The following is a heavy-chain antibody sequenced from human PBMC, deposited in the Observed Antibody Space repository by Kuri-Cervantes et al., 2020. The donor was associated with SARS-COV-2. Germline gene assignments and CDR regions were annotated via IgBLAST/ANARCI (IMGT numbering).Heavy chain of an antibody. CDR1: GGSISSYY. Sequence: GSLRLSCTVSGGSISSYYWSWIRQPAGKGLEWIGRIYTSGSTNYNPSLKSRVTMSVDTSKNQFSLKLSSVTAADTAVYYCAREWCSGGSCYPNWGQGTLVTVSS. CDR2: IYTSGST. V-gene: IGHV4-4*07. J-gene: IGHJ4*02. CDR3: AREWCSGGSCYPN. D-gene: IGHD2-15*01.